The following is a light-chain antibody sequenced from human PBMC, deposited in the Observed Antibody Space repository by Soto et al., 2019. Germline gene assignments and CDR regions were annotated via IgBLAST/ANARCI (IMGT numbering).Light chain of an antibody. V-gene: IGKV3-15*01. J-gene: IGKJ5*01. Sequence: EIVMTQSPATLSVSPGERATLSCRASQSVSRGLVWYQQKPGQAPRLLIYRASTRATGIPDRFSGSGSGTEFTLTISSLESEDFAVYYCQQYNDWPSITFGQGTRLEMK. CDR1: QSVSRG. CDR2: RAS. CDR3: QQYNDWPSIT.